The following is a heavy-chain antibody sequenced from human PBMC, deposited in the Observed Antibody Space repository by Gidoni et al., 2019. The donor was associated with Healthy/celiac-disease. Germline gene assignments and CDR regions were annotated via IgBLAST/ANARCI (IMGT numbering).Heavy chain of an antibody. CDR2: IYPGDSDT. Sequence: EAQLVQSGAEVKKPGESLQIPCKGSGSSFPSYWIGWVRQIPGQGLAWMEIIYPGDSDTRYSPSFQGQVTISADKSISTAYLQWSSLKASDTAMYCCARGSSFTNCFDPWGQGTLVTVSS. CDR3: ARGSSFTNCFDP. V-gene: IGHV5-51*01. J-gene: IGHJ5*02. CDR1: GSSFPSYW. D-gene: IGHD6-13*01.